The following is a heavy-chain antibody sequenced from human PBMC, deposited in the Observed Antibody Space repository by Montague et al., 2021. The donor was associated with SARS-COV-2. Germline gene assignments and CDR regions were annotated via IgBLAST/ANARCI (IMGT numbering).Heavy chain of an antibody. V-gene: IGHV4-59*01. D-gene: IGHD2-15*01. CDR2: IYYSGST. Sequence: SETLSLTCTVSGGSISSYYWSWIRQPPGKGLEWIGYIYYSGSTNXNPSLKSRVTISVDTSKNQFSLKLSSVTAADTAVYYCARRGLGYCSGGSCPNAFDIRGQGTMVTVSS. J-gene: IGHJ3*02. CDR1: GGSISSYY. CDR3: ARRGLGYCSGGSCPNAFDI.